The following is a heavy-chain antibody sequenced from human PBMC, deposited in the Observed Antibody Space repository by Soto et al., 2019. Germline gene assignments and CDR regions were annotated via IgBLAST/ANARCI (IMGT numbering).Heavy chain of an antibody. Sequence: QVQLVESGGGVVQPGRSLRLSCAASGFTFSSYGMHWVRQAPGKGLEWVAVISYDGSNKYYADSVKGRFTISRDNSKNTLYLQMNSLRGEDTAVYYGAKDRYSNSYGMDVWGQGTTVTVSS. J-gene: IGHJ6*02. CDR2: ISYDGSNK. D-gene: IGHD4-4*01. CDR1: GFTFSSYG. V-gene: IGHV3-30*18. CDR3: AKDRYSNSYGMDV.